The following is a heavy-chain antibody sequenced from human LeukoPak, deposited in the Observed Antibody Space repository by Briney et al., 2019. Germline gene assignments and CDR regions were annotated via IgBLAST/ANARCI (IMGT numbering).Heavy chain of an antibody. CDR2: ITSSGSVV. CDR3: AREGGYYYDSSGPRGAFDL. CDR1: GFTFSSYS. D-gene: IGHD3-22*01. Sequence: QPGGSLRLSCAASGFTFSSYSMNWVRQAPGKGLEWVSYITSSGSVVYYADSVKGRLTISRDNAENSLYLQMNSLRAEDTAVYYCAREGGYYYDSSGPRGAFDLWGQGTMVTVSS. J-gene: IGHJ3*01. V-gene: IGHV3-48*04.